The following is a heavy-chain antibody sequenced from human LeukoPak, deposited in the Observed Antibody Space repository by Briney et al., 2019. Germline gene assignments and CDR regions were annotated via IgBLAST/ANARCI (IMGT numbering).Heavy chain of an antibody. CDR3: SQGGGAGCYTCIDY. Sequence: GGSLRLSCVASGFTFSTYAMSWVRQAPGKGLEWVSAISGSGDSTYYADSVKGRFTISRDNSKNTMYLQMNSIRAEDTAVYQCSQGGGAGCYTCIDYWGQGTLVTVSS. CDR1: GFTFSTYA. CDR2: ISGSGDST. V-gene: IGHV3-23*01. D-gene: IGHD6-19*01. J-gene: IGHJ4*02.